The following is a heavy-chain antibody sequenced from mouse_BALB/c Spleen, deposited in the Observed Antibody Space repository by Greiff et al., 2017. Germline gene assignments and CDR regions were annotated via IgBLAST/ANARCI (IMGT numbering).Heavy chain of an antibody. CDR1: GFTFSSYG. V-gene: IGHV5-6*01. Sequence: EVKLMESGGDLVKPGGSLKLSCAASGFTFSSYGMSWVRQTPDKRLEWVATISSGGSYTYYPDSVKGRFTISRDNAKNTLYLQMSSLKSEDTAMYYCARHGEDYWGQGTSVTVSS. J-gene: IGHJ4*01. CDR3: ARHGEDY. CDR2: ISSGGSYT.